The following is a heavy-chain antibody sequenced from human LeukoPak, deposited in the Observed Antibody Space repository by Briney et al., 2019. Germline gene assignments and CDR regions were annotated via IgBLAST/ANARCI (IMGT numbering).Heavy chain of an antibody. Sequence: SETLSLTCAVYGGSFSVYYWGWSRQPPGKGLECIGEINHIVSTNYNPSLKSRVTLSVDTSKNQFSLKLRSVTAAATAVYSCASLGVVIAPYYSYYMDVWGKGTTVTVSS. D-gene: IGHD3-3*01. CDR1: GGSFSVYY. V-gene: IGHV4-34*01. J-gene: IGHJ6*03. CDR2: INHIVST. CDR3: ASLGVVIAPYYSYYMDV.